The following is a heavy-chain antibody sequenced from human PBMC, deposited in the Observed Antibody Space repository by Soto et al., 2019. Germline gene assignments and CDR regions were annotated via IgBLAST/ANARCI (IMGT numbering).Heavy chain of an antibody. V-gene: IGHV5-51*01. D-gene: IGHD2-2*01. Sequence: GESLKISCKGSGYSFSNYWIGWVRQMPGKGLEWMGIIYPSDSDTRYSPSFQGQVTISADKFISTAYLQWSSLKASDTAIYYCARHTYCSSTSCLPDYWGQGTPVTVSS. J-gene: IGHJ4*02. CDR2: IYPSDSDT. CDR3: ARHTYCSSTSCLPDY. CDR1: GYSFSNYW.